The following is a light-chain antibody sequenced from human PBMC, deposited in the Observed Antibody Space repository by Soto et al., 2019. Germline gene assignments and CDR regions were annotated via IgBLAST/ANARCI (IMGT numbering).Light chain of an antibody. J-gene: IGLJ2*01. V-gene: IGLV2-23*01. CDR2: GGS. CDR3: CSSAGRGTDVV. CDR1: VIDVGSYNL. Sequence: QSALTQPASVSGSPGQSITVSCTGTVIDVGSYNLVSWYQHHPGKAPKLIIYGGSKRPSGVSNRFSASKSGNTASLTISGLQTEDEADYYCCSSAGRGTDVVFGGGTKLTVL.